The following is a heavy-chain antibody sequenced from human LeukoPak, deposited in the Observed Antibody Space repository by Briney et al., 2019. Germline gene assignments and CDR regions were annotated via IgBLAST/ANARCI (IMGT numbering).Heavy chain of an antibody. CDR2: IKPKIDGGTT. D-gene: IGHD2-21*01. CDR1: GFTFSRNG. J-gene: IGHJ4*02. CDR3: TTVWWDRLGYFDS. Sequence: GGSLRLSCAASGFTFSRNGMHWVRQAPGKGLEWVGRIKPKIDGGTTDYAAPVKGRFTISRDDSINTLYLQMNSLKSEDTAVYYCTTVWWDRLGYFDSWGQGTLVTVSS. V-gene: IGHV3-15*01.